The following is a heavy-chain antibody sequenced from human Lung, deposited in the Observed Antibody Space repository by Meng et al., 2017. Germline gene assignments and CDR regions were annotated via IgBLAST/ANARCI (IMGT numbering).Heavy chain of an antibody. J-gene: IGHJ4*02. V-gene: IGHV3-74*03. CDR1: GLTFRSYW. CDR3: ARESGYFEY. Sequence: HRVACGGGLVQPGGSPRLSCAASGLTFRSYWMHWVRQAPGKGLVWVSRIRGDGGSIVYADSVKGRFTISRGNAKNTLFLQMNSLRAEDTAVYYCARESGYFEYWGQGILVTVSS. CDR2: IRGDGGSI.